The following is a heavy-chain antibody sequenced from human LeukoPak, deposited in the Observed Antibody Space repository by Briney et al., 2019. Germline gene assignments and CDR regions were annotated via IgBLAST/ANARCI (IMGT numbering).Heavy chain of an antibody. CDR1: GFTFSSYS. D-gene: IGHD3-3*01. J-gene: IGHJ6*03. CDR2: ISSSSSYI. Sequence: GGSLRLSCAASGFTFSSYSMNWVRQAPGKGLEWVSSISSSSSYIYYADSVKGRFTISRDNAKNSLYLQMNSLRAEDTAVYYCARDPGFWSGYYGDYYMDVWGKGTTVTVSS. CDR3: ARDPGFWSGYYGDYYMDV. V-gene: IGHV3-21*01.